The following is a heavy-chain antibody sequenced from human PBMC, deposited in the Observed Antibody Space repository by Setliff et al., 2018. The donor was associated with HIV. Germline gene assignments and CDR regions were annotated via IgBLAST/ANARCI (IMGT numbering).Heavy chain of an antibody. CDR2: IYYFGST. D-gene: IGHD2-15*01. J-gene: IGHJ4*02. CDR3: ARQGDPVYGGSSGVFDC. CDR1: GGSISSYY. V-gene: IGHV4-59*08. Sequence: PSETLSLTCTVSGGSISSYYWSWIRQPPGKGLEWIGYIYYFGSTNYNPSLKSRVTISVDTSKNQFSLKLSSVTASDTAVFYCARQGDPVYGGSSGVFDCWGQGTLVTVSS.